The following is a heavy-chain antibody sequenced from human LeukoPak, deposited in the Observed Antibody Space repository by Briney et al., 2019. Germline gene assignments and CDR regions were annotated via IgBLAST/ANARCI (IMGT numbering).Heavy chain of an antibody. V-gene: IGHV3-30*04. CDR3: AREVVAVLPDASTNDY. CDR1: GFTFSSYA. J-gene: IGHJ4*02. Sequence: GGSLRLSCAASGFTFSSYAMHWVRQAPGKGLEWVALISYDGSDKYYADTVEGRFTISRDSSKSTVHLQMNSLRTEDTAVYFCAREVVAVLPDASTNDYWGQGALVFVSS. D-gene: IGHD2-8*01. CDR2: ISYDGSDK.